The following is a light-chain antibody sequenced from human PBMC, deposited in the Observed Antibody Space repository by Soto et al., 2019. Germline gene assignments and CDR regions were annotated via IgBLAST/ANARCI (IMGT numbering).Light chain of an antibody. Sequence: DILMTQSPVTLSVSPGERATLSCRASQSISSNLAWYQHKPGQAPRLLIFGASTRATDVPARFSGSGSGTEFTLTISSLQSEDFAVYYCLQHNNWPRTFGQGTKV. J-gene: IGKJ1*01. CDR2: GAS. V-gene: IGKV3-15*01. CDR3: LQHNNWPRT. CDR1: QSISSN.